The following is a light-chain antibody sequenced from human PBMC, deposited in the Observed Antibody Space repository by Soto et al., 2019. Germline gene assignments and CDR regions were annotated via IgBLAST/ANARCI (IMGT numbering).Light chain of an antibody. CDR3: CSYAGSSTDVV. J-gene: IGLJ2*01. V-gene: IGLV2-23*01. CDR2: EGS. CDR1: SSDVGSYNL. Sequence: QSALTQPASVSGSPGQSITISCTGTSSDVGSYNLVSWYQQHPGKAHKLMIYEGSKRPSGVSNRFSGSKSGNTASLTISGLQAEDEADYYCCSYAGSSTDVVFGGGTKVTVL.